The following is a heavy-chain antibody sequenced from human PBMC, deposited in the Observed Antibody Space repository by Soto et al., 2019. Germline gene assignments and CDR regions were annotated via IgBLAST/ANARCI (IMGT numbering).Heavy chain of an antibody. V-gene: IGHV1-69*12. D-gene: IGHD2-15*01. Sequence: QVQLVQSGAEVKKPGSSVKVSCKASGGTFSSDSFSWVRQAPGQGLEWMGGIIPMIDTPIYAQKFQDRITITADESMSTAYMQLSSLGSGDTAVYYCARSGGLDRDFNYWGQGSLLTVSA. CDR1: GGTFSSDS. CDR3: ARSGGLDRDFNY. J-gene: IGHJ4*02. CDR2: IIPMIDTP.